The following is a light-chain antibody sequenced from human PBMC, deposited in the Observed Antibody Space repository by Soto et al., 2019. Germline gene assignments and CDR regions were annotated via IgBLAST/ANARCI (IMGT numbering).Light chain of an antibody. CDR3: RSYTSSATYV. J-gene: IGLJ1*01. Sequence: QSALAQPASVSGSPGQSIAISCAGSSSDVGGYDYVSWYQQHPDKAPKLILYDVTNRPSGISFRFSGSKSGNTASLTISGLQPEDEADYYCRSYTSSATYVFGTGTTLTVL. CDR2: DVT. CDR1: SSDVGGYDY. V-gene: IGLV2-14*03.